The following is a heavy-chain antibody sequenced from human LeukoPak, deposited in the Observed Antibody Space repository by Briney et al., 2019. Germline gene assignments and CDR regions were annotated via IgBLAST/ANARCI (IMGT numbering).Heavy chain of an antibody. CDR1: GGSISPYY. V-gene: IGHV4-4*09. Sequence: SETLSLTCTVSGGSISPYYWDWIRQPPGKGLEWIANILQTAYTTYNPSLKSRATISGDTSKNQFALRLTSVTAADTAVYYCARTYGSGRTDFDYWGQGILVTVSS. CDR3: ARTYGSGRTDFDY. D-gene: IGHD3-10*01. CDR2: ILQTAYT. J-gene: IGHJ4*02.